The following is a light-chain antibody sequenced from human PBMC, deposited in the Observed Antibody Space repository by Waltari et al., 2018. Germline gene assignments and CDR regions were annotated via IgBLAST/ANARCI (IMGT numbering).Light chain of an antibody. CDR1: SSDGGCYYF. Sequence: QSALPQPAPVSGSPGQPITISCPGTSSDGGCYYFSSWFQPHPGKAPKVMIYKGNNRPSGVSNRFSGSKSANTASLTISGLQAEDEADYYCSSYTRRSYWVFGGGTQLTVL. J-gene: IGLJ3*02. CDR3: SSYTRRSYWV. V-gene: IGLV2-14*01. CDR2: KGN.